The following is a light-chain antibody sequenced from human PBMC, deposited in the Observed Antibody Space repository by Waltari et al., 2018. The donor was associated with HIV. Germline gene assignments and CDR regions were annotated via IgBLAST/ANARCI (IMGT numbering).Light chain of an antibody. CDR3: SSFAGTNDVI. J-gene: IGLJ2*01. V-gene: IGLV2-8*01. CDR1: SSDVGGYNY. CDR2: EVS. Sequence: QSALTQPPSASGSPGQSVTISCTGTSSDVGGYNYVSCYQQHPGKAPKLMIYEVSQRPSGVPDRFSGSKSGNTASLTVSGLQAEDEANYYCSSFAGTNDVIFGGGTKLTVL.